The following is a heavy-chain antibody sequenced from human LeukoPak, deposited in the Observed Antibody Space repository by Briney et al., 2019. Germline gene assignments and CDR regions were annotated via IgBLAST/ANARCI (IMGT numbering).Heavy chain of an antibody. Sequence: SETLSLPCTVSGGSLYSYYCRWIRQPAGKGLEWIGHIQFCGRSNYNPSLKSRVTLPVDTSKNQFSLTLSSVTAADTAVYYCASGRVAGKWALDYWGQGTLVTVSS. J-gene: IGHJ4*02. CDR2: IQFCGRS. D-gene: IGHD6-19*01. CDR3: ASGRVAGKWALDY. V-gene: IGHV4-4*07. CDR1: GGSLYSYY.